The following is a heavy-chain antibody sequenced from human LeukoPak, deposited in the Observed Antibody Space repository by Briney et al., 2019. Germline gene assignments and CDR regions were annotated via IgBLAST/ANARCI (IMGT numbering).Heavy chain of an antibody. CDR3: TTIARRALYFQH. Sequence: GGSLRLSCAASGFTFSNAWMSWVRQAPGKGLEWVGRIKSKTDGGTTDYAAPVKGRFTISRDDSKNTLYLQMNSLKTEDTAVYYCTTIARRALYFQHWGQGTLVTISS. CDR2: IKSKTDGGTT. V-gene: IGHV3-15*01. CDR1: GFTFSNAW. D-gene: IGHD1-14*01. J-gene: IGHJ1*01.